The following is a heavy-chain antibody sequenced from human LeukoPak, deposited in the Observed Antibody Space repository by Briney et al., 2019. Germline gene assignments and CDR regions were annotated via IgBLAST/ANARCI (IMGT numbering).Heavy chain of an antibody. V-gene: IGHV3-23*01. Sequence: GGSLRLSCAASGFTFSSYAMSWVRQAPGKGLRWVSAISGSGSSTYYADSVKGRFTISRDNSKNTLYLQMNSLRAEDTAVYYCARGHSGWYDYWGQGTLVTVSS. J-gene: IGHJ4*02. CDR1: GFTFSSYA. D-gene: IGHD6-19*01. CDR2: ISGSGSST. CDR3: ARGHSGWYDY.